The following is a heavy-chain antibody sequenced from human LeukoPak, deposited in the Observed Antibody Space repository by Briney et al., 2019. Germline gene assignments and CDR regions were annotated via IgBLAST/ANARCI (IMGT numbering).Heavy chain of an antibody. V-gene: IGHV4-39*07. CDR1: GASISSSTYY. J-gene: IGHJ4*02. Sequence: SETLSLACTVSGASISSSTYYWGWIRQPPGKGLEWIGSASYSGNTYYNPSLKSRVTILVDTSKNQFSLKMTSVTAADTAVYYCARDQYYDVSTYYEIDYWGQGTLVTVSS. D-gene: IGHD3-22*01. CDR3: ARDQYYDVSTYYEIDY. CDR2: ASYSGNT.